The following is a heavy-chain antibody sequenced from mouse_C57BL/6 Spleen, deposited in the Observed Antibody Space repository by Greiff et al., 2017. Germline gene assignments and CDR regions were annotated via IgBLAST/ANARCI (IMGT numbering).Heavy chain of an antibody. Sequence: QVQLQQPGAELVMPGASVKLSCKASGYTFTSYWMHWVKQRPGQGLEWIGEIDPSDSYTNYNQKFKGKSTLTVDKSSSTAYMQLSSLTSEDSAVYYCARKENYYGSRSYWYFDVWGTGTTVTVSS. CDR2: IDPSDSYT. J-gene: IGHJ1*03. CDR1: GYTFTSYW. D-gene: IGHD1-1*01. V-gene: IGHV1-69*01. CDR3: ARKENYYGSRSYWYFDV.